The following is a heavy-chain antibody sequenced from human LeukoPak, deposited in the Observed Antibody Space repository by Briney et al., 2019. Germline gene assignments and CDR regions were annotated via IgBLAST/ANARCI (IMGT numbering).Heavy chain of an antibody. D-gene: IGHD4-17*01. CDR3: AKTRYDYGVGFDY. CDR2: ISSSSSYI. CDR1: GFTFSSYG. Sequence: GGSLRLSCAASGFTFSSYGMSWVRQAPGKGLEWVSSISSSSSYIYYADSVKGRFTISRDNAKNSLYLQMNSLRAEDTAVYYCAKTRYDYGVGFDYWGQGILVTVSS. J-gene: IGHJ4*02. V-gene: IGHV3-21*01.